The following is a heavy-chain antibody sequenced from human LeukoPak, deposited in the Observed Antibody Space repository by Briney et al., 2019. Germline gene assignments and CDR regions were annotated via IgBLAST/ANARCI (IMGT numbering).Heavy chain of an antibody. V-gene: IGHV6-1*01. CDR1: GDSVSSNSAA. D-gene: IGHD4-17*01. Sequence: PSQTLSLTCAISGDSVSSNSAAWNWIRQSPSRGLEWLGRTYYRSKWYNDYAVSVKSRITINPDTSKNQFSLQLNSVTPEDTAVYYCARQFITLGDYDVGLGFDYWGQGTLVTVSS. J-gene: IGHJ4*02. CDR2: TYYRSKWYN. CDR3: ARQFITLGDYDVGLGFDY.